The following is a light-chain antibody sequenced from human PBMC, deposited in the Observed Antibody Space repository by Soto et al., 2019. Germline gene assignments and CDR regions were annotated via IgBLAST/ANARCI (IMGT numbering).Light chain of an antibody. J-gene: IGLJ1*01. CDR1: SSNIGTNT. CDR3: AAWDDSLNGYV. V-gene: IGLV1-44*01. CDR2: SDN. Sequence: QAVVTQPPSASGTPGQRVTVSCSGSSSNIGTNTVNWYQQLPGTAPKLLIYSDNQRPSGVPDRFSGSKSGTSASLAISGLQSEDECDYYCAAWDDSLNGYVFGTGTKVTVL.